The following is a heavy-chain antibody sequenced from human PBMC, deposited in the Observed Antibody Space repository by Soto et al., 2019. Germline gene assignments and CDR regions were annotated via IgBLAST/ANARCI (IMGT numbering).Heavy chain of an antibody. J-gene: IGHJ4*02. CDR3: ARDSKYYYGSSGYYATSSGYFDY. Sequence: GASVKVSCKASGYTFTGYYMHWVRQAPGQGLEWMGIINPSGGSTSYAQKFQGRVTMTRDTSTSTVYMELSSLRPEDTAVYYCARDSKYYYGSSGYYATSSGYFDYWGQGTLVTVSS. CDR1: GYTFTGYY. V-gene: IGHV1-46*01. CDR2: INPSGGST. D-gene: IGHD3-22*01.